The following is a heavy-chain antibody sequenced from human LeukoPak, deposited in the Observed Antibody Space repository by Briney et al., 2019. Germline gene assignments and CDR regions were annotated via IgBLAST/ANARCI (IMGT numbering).Heavy chain of an antibody. J-gene: IGHJ4*02. CDR3: TRRSTISAPDY. CDR1: WFTFSGSA. Sequence: GGSLRLSCAASWFTFSGSAMHWVRQASGKGLEWVGRIRSKANSYAPAYAASVKGRFTISRDDSKNTAYLQMNSLKTEDTAVYYCTRRSTISAPDYWGQGTLVTVSS. D-gene: IGHD3-9*01. CDR2: IRSKANSYAP. V-gene: IGHV3-73*01.